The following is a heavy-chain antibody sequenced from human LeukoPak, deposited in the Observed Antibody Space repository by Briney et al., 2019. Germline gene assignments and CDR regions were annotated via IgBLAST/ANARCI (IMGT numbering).Heavy chain of an antibody. CDR2: ISYDGSNK. Sequence: GGSLRLSCAASGFTFSSYGMHWVRQAPGKGLEWVAVISYDGSNKYYADSVKGRFTISRDNSKNTLYLQMNILRAEDTAVYYCAKDSWGSSSWYFDYWGQGTLVTVSS. D-gene: IGHD6-13*01. V-gene: IGHV3-30*18. CDR3: AKDSWGSSSWYFDY. J-gene: IGHJ4*02. CDR1: GFTFSSYG.